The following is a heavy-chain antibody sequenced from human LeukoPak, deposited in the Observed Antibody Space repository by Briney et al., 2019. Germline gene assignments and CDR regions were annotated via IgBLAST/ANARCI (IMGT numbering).Heavy chain of an antibody. Sequence: GRSLRLSCAASGFTFSSYGMHWVRQAPGKGLEWVAVISYDGSNKYYADSVKGRFTISRDNSKNTLYLRMNSLRAEDTAVYYCAKDQLERRKLYYFDYWGQGTLVTVSS. J-gene: IGHJ4*02. CDR1: GFTFSSYG. CDR3: AKDQLERRKLYYFDY. D-gene: IGHD1-1*01. CDR2: ISYDGSNK. V-gene: IGHV3-30*18.